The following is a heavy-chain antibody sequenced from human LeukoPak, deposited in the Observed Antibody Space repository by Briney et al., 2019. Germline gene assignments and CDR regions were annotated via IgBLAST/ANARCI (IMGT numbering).Heavy chain of an antibody. V-gene: IGHV3-33*01. D-gene: IGHD3-16*01. Sequence: PGKSLRLSCAASGFTFSSYGMHWVRQSPGRGLEWVAVLWSGGGQKNYAHSVEGRFTISRDDSNNTLYLEMNSLGAEDTAVYYCARDGGYRLGQFMIAEFWGRGTLVAVSS. CDR1: GFTFSSYG. CDR2: LWSGGGQK. J-gene: IGHJ2*01. CDR3: ARDGGYRLGQFMIAEF.